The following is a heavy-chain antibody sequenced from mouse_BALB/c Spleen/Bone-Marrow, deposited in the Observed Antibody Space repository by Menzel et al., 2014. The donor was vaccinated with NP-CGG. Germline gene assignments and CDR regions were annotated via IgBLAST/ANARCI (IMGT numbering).Heavy chain of an antibody. J-gene: IGHJ4*01. Sequence: QVQPKESGPGLVAPSQSLSITCTVSGFSLTGFGINWIRQPPGKGLEWLGMIWGDGTTDYNSALKSRLSINKDNSKSQVFLKMNSLQAGDTARYYCAREKYGNYYAMDYWGQGTSVTVSS. CDR2: IWGDGTT. CDR3: AREKYGNYYAMDY. V-gene: IGHV2-6-7*01. D-gene: IGHD2-10*02. CDR1: GFSLTGFG.